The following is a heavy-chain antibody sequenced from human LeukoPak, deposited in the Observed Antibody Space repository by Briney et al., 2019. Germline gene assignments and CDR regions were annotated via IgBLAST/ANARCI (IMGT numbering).Heavy chain of an antibody. D-gene: IGHD3-3*01. V-gene: IGHV4-4*07. CDR1: GGSISSYY. CDR2: IYTSGST. Sequence: SETLSLTCTVSGGSISSYYWSWIRQPAGKGLEGIGRIYTSGSTNYNPSLKSRVTMSVDTSKNQFSLKLSSVTAADTAVYYCARDNELRFLEWLSSNWLDPWGQGTLVTVSS. J-gene: IGHJ5*02. CDR3: ARDNELRFLEWLSSNWLDP.